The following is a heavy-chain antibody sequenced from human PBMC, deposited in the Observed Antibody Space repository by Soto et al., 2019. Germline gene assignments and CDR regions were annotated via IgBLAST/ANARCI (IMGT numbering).Heavy chain of an antibody. CDR3: ARDRLEYSSSPSIFDP. CDR2: ISSSSSTI. Sequence: EVQLVESGGGLVQPGGSLRLSCAASGFTFSSYSMNWVRQAPGKGLEWVSYISSSSSTIYYADSVKGRFTISRDNAKNSLYLQMNSLRDEDTAVYYCARDRLEYSSSPSIFDPWGQGTLVTVSS. J-gene: IGHJ5*02. V-gene: IGHV3-48*02. D-gene: IGHD6-6*01. CDR1: GFTFSSYS.